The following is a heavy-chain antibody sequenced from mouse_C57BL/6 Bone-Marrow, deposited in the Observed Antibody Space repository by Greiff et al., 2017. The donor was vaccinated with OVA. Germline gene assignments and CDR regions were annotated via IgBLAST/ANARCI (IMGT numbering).Heavy chain of an antibody. CDR2: IDPSDSET. CDR3: ARRGLRRTDYAMDY. J-gene: IGHJ4*01. V-gene: IGHV1-52*01. D-gene: IGHD2-4*01. Sequence: VQLQQPGAELVRPGSSVKLSCKASGYTFTSYWMHWVKQRPIQGLEWIGNIDPSDSETHYNQKFKDKATLTVDKSSSTAYMQRSSLTSEDSAVYYCARRGLRRTDYAMDYWGQGTSVTVSS. CDR1: GYTFTSYW.